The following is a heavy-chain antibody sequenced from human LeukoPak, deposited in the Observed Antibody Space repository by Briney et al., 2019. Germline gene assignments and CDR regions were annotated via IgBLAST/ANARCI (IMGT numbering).Heavy chain of an antibody. V-gene: IGHV1-2*02. J-gene: IGHJ4*02. Sequence: ASVKVSCKASGYTFTGYYMHWVRQAPGQGLEWMGWINPNLGNTNYSQKFQGRVTMTRDTSISTAYMELSRLRSDDTAVYYCARAHGLGAAGYYFDYWGQGTLVTVSS. D-gene: IGHD6-13*01. CDR3: ARAHGLGAAGYYFDY. CDR2: INPNLGNT. CDR1: GYTFTGYY.